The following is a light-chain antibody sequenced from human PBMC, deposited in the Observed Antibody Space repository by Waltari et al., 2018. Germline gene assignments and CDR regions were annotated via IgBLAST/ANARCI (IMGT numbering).Light chain of an antibody. CDR2: GAS. CDR3: QQYGSSPWT. V-gene: IGKV3-20*01. J-gene: IGKJ1*01. CDR1: QSVSSNY. Sequence: ENVLTQSPGTLPLSPGERVTLSYRASQSVSSNYLAWYQQKPGQAPRLLIYGASTRATGIPDRFSGSGSGTEFTLSISRLEPEDIAVYFCQQYGSSPWTFGLGTRVAIK.